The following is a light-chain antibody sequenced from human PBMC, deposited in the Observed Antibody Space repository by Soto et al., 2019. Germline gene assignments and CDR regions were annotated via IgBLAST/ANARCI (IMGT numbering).Light chain of an antibody. Sequence: SFLTQQTSVSEAPRQRVTISCSGSSSNIGNNAVNWYQQLPGQAPKIVVYYDDLLTSGVSDRFSGSKSGISASLAISDLQSDDEADYYCATWDDSLNAYVFGPGTKVTVL. CDR1: SSNIGNNA. CDR2: YDD. J-gene: IGLJ1*01. V-gene: IGLV1-36*01. CDR3: ATWDDSLNAYV.